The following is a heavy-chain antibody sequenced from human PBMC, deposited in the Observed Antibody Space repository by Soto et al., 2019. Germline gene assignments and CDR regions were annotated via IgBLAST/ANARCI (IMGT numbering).Heavy chain of an antibody. J-gene: IGHJ6*02. CDR1: AYSFSRYN. V-gene: IGHV1-46*01. CDR3: TSGHLDYYYGRDV. Sequence: SWKISSKASAYSFSRYNTHCALQAPGQGLEWMGIINPSGGSTSYAQKFQGRVTMTRDTSTSTVYMELSGLRSEDSAVYYCTSGHLDYYYGRDVWGQGTTVTVSS. CDR2: INPSGGST.